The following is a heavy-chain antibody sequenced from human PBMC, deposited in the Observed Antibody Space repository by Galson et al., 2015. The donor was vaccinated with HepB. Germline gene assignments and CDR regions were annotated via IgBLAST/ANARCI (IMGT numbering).Heavy chain of an antibody. CDR3: AKDGGDVVGTTSNQ. CDR1: GFTFKYYW. J-gene: IGHJ4*02. D-gene: IGHD1-26*01. V-gene: IGHV3-7*03. Sequence: SLRLSCAASGFTFKYYWMSWVRQAPGKGLEWVANIKEDGSEKYYVDSVKGRFTISRDNAENSLYLQMNSLRAEDTAVYYCAKDGGDVVGTTSNQWGQGTLVTVSS. CDR2: IKEDGSEK.